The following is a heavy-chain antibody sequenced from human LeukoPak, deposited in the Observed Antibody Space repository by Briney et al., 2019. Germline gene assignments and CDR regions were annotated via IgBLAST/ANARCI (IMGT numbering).Heavy chain of an antibody. Sequence: PSETLSLTCAVYGGSFSGYYWSWIRQPAGKGLEWIGRIYTSGSTNYNPSLKSRVTMSVDTSKNQFSLKLSSVTAADTAVYYCARVKIAWFGESVTYYFDYWGQGTLVTVSS. CDR1: GGSFSGYY. J-gene: IGHJ4*02. CDR3: ARVKIAWFGESVTYYFDY. V-gene: IGHV4-59*10. D-gene: IGHD3-10*01. CDR2: IYTSGST.